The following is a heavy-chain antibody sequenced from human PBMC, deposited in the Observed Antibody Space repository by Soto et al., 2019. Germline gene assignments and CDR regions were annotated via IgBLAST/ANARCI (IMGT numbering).Heavy chain of an antibody. D-gene: IGHD3-3*01. V-gene: IGHV3-23*01. Sequence: WWSLRLSCVVSGRTFRSYAMSWVHQAPGKGLEWVSGISGGGAGTYYADSVKGRFTISRDPSTTTLFLDMYSLGAEDTAIYYCAKGRKPDHDDGLCAFDSWGQGVLVTVSS. J-gene: IGHJ4*02. CDR1: GRTFRSYA. CDR3: AKGRKPDHDDGLCAFDS. CDR2: ISGGGAGT.